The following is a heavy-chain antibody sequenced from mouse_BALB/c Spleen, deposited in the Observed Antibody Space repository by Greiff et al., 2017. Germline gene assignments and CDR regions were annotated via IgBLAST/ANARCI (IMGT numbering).Heavy chain of an antibody. CDR1: GFTINDYY. V-gene: IGHV14-1*02. CDR3: SSATDDGSSYFDY. D-gene: IGHD1-1*01. Sequence: EVQLQQSGAELVRPGASVKLSCKASGFTINDYYMHWVKQRPDQGLEWIGWIGAENGNTIYDPKFQGKASITADTSSNTAYLQLSSLTSEDTAVYYYSSATDDGSSYFDYWGQGTTLTVSS. CDR2: IGAENGNT. J-gene: IGHJ2*01.